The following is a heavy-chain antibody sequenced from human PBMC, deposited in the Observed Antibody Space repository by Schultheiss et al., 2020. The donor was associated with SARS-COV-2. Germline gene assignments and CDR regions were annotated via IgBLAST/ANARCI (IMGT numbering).Heavy chain of an antibody. V-gene: IGHV4-4*02. CDR3: ASFGNYVVSFDY. CDR1: GGSISSSNW. J-gene: IGHJ4*02. D-gene: IGHD4-11*01. CDR2: IYHSGST. Sequence: SETLSLTCAVSGGSISSSNWWSWVRQPPGKGLEWIGEIYHSGSTNYNPSLKSRVTISIDTSKNQFSLKLSSVTAADTAVYYCASFGNYVVSFDYWGQGTLVTVSS.